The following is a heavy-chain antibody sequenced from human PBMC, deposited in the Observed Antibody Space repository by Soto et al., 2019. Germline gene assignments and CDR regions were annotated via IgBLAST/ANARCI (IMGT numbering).Heavy chain of an antibody. V-gene: IGHV3-23*01. Sequence: GGSLRLSCAASGFTFSNYAMSWVRQAPGKGLEWVSGVIGSGDHTYYADSVKGRFTISRENSRDTLYLQLSSLRAEDTAVYFCAKGIGPPKVVEMGVWGQGTTVTVSS. D-gene: IGHD2-15*01. CDR3: AKGIGPPKVVEMGV. CDR2: VIGSGDHT. J-gene: IGHJ6*02. CDR1: GFTFSNYA.